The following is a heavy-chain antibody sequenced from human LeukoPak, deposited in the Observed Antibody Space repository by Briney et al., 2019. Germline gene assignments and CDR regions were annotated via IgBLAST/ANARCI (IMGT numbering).Heavy chain of an antibody. CDR2: ISYDGSNK. D-gene: IGHD3-10*01. CDR3: AKGTVSGSGSYYRY. J-gene: IGHJ4*02. V-gene: IGHV3-30*18. Sequence: GGSLRLSCAASGFTFSSYSMNWVRQAPGKVLEWVAVISYDGSNKYYADSVKGRFTISRDNSKNTLYLQMNSLRAEDTAVYYCAKGTVSGSGSYYRYWGQGTLVTVSS. CDR1: GFTFSSYS.